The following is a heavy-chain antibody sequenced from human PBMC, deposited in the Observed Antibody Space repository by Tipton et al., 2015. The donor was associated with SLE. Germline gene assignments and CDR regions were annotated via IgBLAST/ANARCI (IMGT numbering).Heavy chain of an antibody. J-gene: IGHJ4*02. V-gene: IGHV3-11*01. CDR3: ARERVGGVAGNSFDY. D-gene: IGHD6-19*01. CDR1: GFTFRDYY. CDR2: ISSSGSTI. Sequence: SLRLSCAASGFTFRDYYMSWIRQAPGKGLEWVSYISSSGSTIYYADSVKGRFTISRDNAKNSLYLQMNSLRAEDTAVYYCARERVGGVAGNSFDYWGQGTLVTVSS.